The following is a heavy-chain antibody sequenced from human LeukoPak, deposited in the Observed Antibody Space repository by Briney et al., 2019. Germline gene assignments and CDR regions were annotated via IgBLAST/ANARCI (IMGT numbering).Heavy chain of an antibody. J-gene: IGHJ6*03. CDR3: ARSWDYYYYYYMDV. CDR2: IYHSGGT. V-gene: IGHV4-38-2*01. Sequence: SETLSLTCAVSGYSISSGYYWGWIRQPPGKGLEWIGSIYHSGGTYYNPSLKSRVTISVDTSKNQFSLKLSSVTAADTAVYYCARSWDYYYYYYMDVWGKGTTVTVSS. D-gene: IGHD1-26*01. CDR1: GYSISSGYY.